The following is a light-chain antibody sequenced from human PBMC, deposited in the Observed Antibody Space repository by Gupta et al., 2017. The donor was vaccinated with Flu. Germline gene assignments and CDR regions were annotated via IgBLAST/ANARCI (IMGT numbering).Light chain of an antibody. CDR2: GDS. V-gene: IGLV3-21*02. CDR1: NIESKS. CDR3: QVWDRSSDHWV. J-gene: IGLJ3*02. Sequence: SYVLTQPPSVSVAPGQTARIACGGNNIESKSVHWYQQKPGQAPALVVYGDSDRPSGIPERLSGSKSGNTATLTISRVEAGDEAAYYCQVWDRSSDHWVFGGGTQVTVL.